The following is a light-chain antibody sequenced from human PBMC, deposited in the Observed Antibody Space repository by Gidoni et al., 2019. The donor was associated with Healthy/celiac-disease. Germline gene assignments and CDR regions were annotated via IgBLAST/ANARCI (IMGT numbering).Light chain of an antibody. CDR3: QQYYSFPPT. CDR2: AAS. J-gene: IGKJ1*01. CDR1: QGISSY. Sequence: VIWMNQSPSLLSAPTGVRVTISCRMCQGISSYLAWYQQKPGEAPELLFSAASTLQSGVPSRFGGSGSGTDFTLIISCLQSEDFATYYWQQYYSFPPTFGQGTKVEIK. V-gene: IGKV1D-8*01.